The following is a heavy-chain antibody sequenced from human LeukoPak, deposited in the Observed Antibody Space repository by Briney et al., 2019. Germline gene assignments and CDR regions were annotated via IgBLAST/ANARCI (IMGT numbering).Heavy chain of an antibody. J-gene: IGHJ4*02. V-gene: IGHV3-21*01. D-gene: IGHD3-10*01. CDR1: GFTFSSYS. Sequence: PGGSLRLSCAASGFTFSSYSMNWVRQAPGKGLEWVSSISSSSSYIYYADSVKGRFTISRDNAKNSLYLQMNSLRAEDTAVYYCASDRLWFGESTVDFDYWGQGTLVTVSS. CDR2: ISSSSSYI. CDR3: ASDRLWFGESTVDFDY.